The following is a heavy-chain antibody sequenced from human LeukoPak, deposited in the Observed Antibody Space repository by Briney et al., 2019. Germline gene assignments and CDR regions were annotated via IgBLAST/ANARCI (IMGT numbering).Heavy chain of an antibody. CDR2: IYYSGST. J-gene: IGHJ4*02. CDR1: GGSISSYY. D-gene: IGHD3-3*01. Sequence: SETLSLTCTVSGGSISSYYWSWIRQPPGKGLEWIGYIYYSGSTNYNPSLKSRVTISLNTSKTQFSLKLSSVTAADTAVYYCARGTFWSGYYHDYWGQGTLVTVSS. V-gene: IGHV4-59*01. CDR3: ARGTFWSGYYHDY.